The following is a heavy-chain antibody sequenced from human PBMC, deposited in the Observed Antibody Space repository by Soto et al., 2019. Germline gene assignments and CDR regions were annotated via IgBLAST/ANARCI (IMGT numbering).Heavy chain of an antibody. CDR1: GGSVSSGSYY. V-gene: IGHV4-61*01. J-gene: IGHJ6*02. D-gene: IGHD3-3*01. CDR2: IYYSGST. CDR3: ARGVFGVVINYYYSMDV. Sequence: SETLSLSCTVSGGSVSSGSYYWSWIRQPPGKGLEWIGYIYYSGSTNYNPSLKSRVTISVDTSKNQFSLKLSSVTAADTAVYYCARGVFGVVINYYYSMDVWGQGTTVTVSS.